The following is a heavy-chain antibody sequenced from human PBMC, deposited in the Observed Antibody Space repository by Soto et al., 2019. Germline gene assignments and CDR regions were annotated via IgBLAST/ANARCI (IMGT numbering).Heavy chain of an antibody. CDR2: ISAYNGNT. CDR1: GYTFTSYG. J-gene: IGHJ6*02. Sequence: ASVKVSCKASGYTFTSYGISWVRQAPGQGLEWMGWISAYNGNTNYAQKLQGRVTMTTDTSTSTAYMELRSLRSDDTAVYYCARDAPTSSWYADYYYAMDVWGQGTTVTVS. D-gene: IGHD6-13*01. V-gene: IGHV1-18*01. CDR3: ARDAPTSSWYADYYYAMDV.